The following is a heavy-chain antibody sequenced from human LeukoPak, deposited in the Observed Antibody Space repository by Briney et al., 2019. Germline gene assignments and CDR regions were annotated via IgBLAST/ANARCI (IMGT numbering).Heavy chain of an antibody. Sequence: PSETLSLTCTVSGGSISSSSYYWGWIRQPPGKGLEWIGSIYYSGSTYYNPSLKSRVTISVDTSKNQFSLKLSSVTAADTAVYYCARSLARSGSADYWGQGTLVTVSS. V-gene: IGHV4-39*01. CDR3: ARSLARSGSADY. CDR1: GGSISSSSYY. CDR2: IYYSGST. J-gene: IGHJ4*02. D-gene: IGHD3-3*01.